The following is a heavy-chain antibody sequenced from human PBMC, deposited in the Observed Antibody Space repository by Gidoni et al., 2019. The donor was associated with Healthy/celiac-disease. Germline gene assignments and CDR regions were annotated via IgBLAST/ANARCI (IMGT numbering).Heavy chain of an antibody. V-gene: IGHV4-31*03. Sequence: QVQLQESGPGLVKPSQTLSLTCTVSGGSISSGGYYWSWIRQHPGKGLEWIGYIYYSGSTYYNPSLKSRVTISVDTSKNQFSLKLSSVTAADTAVYYCARGEDYGDYYYYGMDVWGQGTTVTVSS. CDR2: IYYSGST. J-gene: IGHJ6*02. CDR3: ARGEDYGDYYYYGMDV. D-gene: IGHD4-17*01. CDR1: GGSISSGGYY.